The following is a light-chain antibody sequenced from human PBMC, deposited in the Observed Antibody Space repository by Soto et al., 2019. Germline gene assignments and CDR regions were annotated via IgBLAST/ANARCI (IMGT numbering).Light chain of an antibody. CDR2: DAS. V-gene: IGKV3-11*01. J-gene: IGKJ3*01. CDR1: QSVSSY. CDR3: QQRSNWPPLFT. Sequence: EIVLTQSPATLSLSPGERATLSCRASQSVSSYLAWYQQKPGQAPRLLIYDASNMATGIPARFSGSGSGTDFTLTISSLEPEDFAVDYCQQRSNWPPLFTFGPGTKVDIK.